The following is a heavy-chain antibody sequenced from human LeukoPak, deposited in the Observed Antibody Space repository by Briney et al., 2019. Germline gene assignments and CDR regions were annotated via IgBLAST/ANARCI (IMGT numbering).Heavy chain of an antibody. Sequence: SETLSLTCTVSGGSISSSSYYWGWIRQPPGKGLEWIGSIYHSGSTYYNPSLKSRVTMSVDTSKNQFSLKLSSVTAADTAVYYCARAGTTMVRGLWGFDPWGQGTLVTVSS. J-gene: IGHJ5*02. D-gene: IGHD3-10*01. CDR1: GGSISSSSYY. CDR3: ARAGTTMVRGLWGFDP. V-gene: IGHV4-39*07. CDR2: IYHSGST.